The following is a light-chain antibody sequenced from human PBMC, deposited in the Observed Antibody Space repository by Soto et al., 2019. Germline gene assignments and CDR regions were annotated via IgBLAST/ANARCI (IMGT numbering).Light chain of an antibody. J-gene: IGLJ1*01. CDR3: CSYAGSSTFLYV. V-gene: IGLV2-23*02. Sequence: QSALTQPASVSASPGQSITISCTGTSSDVGRYNLVSWYQQHPGKAPKLMIYEVSKRPSGVSNRFSGSKSGNTASLTISGLQAEDEADYYCCSYAGSSTFLYVFGTGTKLTVL. CDR1: SSDVGRYNL. CDR2: EVS.